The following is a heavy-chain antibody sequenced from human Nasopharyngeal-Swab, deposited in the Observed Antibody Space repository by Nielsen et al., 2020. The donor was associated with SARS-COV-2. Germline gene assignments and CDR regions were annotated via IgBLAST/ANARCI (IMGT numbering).Heavy chain of an antibody. J-gene: IGHJ1*01. Sequence: ASVKVSCKSSGYNFLSYGISWVRQAPGQGLEWMGWISAYMGKTNYAQKLQDRVTMTTDTPTGTAYMELRNLRSDDTAVYYCARGGWDLSEYFSHWGQGTLVTVSS. CDR2: ISAYMGKT. CDR3: ARGGWDLSEYFSH. V-gene: IGHV1-18*01. CDR1: GYNFLSYG. D-gene: IGHD1-26*01.